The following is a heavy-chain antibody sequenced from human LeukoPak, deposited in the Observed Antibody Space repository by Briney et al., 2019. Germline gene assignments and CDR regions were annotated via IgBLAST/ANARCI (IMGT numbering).Heavy chain of an antibody. J-gene: IGHJ4*02. CDR2: ISSSGSTI. D-gene: IGHD6-13*01. CDR1: GFTFSDYY. CDR3: ARAASSSWTDFAS. V-gene: IGHV3-11*01. Sequence: GESLKISCAASGFTFSDYYMSWIRQAPGKGLVWVLYISSSGSTIYYADSVKGRFTISRDNAKNSLYLQMNSLRAEDTAVYYCARAASSSWTDFASWGQGTLVTVSS.